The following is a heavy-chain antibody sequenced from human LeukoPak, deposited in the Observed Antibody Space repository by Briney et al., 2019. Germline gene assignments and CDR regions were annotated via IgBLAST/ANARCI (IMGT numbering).Heavy chain of an antibody. CDR2: INPNSGGT. Sequence: GSVKVSCKASGYTFTGYYMHWVRQAPGQGLEWMGWINPNSGGTNYAQKFQGRVTMTRDTSISTAYMEPSRLRSDDTAVYYCARGRCGGDCPTPNWFDPWGQGTLVTVSS. CDR1: GYTFTGYY. J-gene: IGHJ5*02. D-gene: IGHD2-21*02. V-gene: IGHV1-2*02. CDR3: ARGRCGGDCPTPNWFDP.